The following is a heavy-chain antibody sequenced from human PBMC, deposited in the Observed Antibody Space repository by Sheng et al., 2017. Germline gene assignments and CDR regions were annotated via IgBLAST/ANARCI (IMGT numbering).Heavy chain of an antibody. D-gene: IGHD3-22*01. CDR3: ARLLYDSSGYYPEYFQH. CDR2: INHSGST. J-gene: IGHJ1*01. CDR1: GGSFSGYY. V-gene: IGHV4-34*01. Sequence: QVQLQQWGAGLLKPSETLSLTCAVYGGSFSGYYWSWIRQPPGKGLEWIGEINHSGSTNYNPSLKSRVTISVDTSKNQFSLKLSSVTAADTAVYYCARLLYDSSGYYPEYFQHWGQGHPGHRLL.